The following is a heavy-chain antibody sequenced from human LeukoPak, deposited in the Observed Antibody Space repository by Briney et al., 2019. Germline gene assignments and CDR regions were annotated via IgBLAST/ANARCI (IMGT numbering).Heavy chain of an antibody. CDR2: IYTSGST. V-gene: IGHV4-4*07. D-gene: IGHD5-18*01. CDR1: GGSISSYY. J-gene: IGHJ6*03. CDR3: ARVNSYGPYYYYYMDV. Sequence: SETLSLTCTVSGGSISSYYWSWIRQPAGKGLEWIGRIYTSGSTNYNPSLKSRVTISVDTSKNQFSLKLSSVTAADTAVYYCARVNSYGPYYYYYMDVWGKGTTVTISS.